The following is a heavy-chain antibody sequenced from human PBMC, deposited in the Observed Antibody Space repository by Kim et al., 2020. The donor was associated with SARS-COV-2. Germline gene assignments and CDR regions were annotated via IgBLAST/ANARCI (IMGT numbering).Heavy chain of an antibody. V-gene: IGHV3-21*01. CDR2: ISSSSSYI. J-gene: IGHJ5*02. CDR3: ARAGVDYGDYGGGFDP. D-gene: IGHD4-17*01. Sequence: GGSLRLSCAASGFTFSSYSMNWVRQAPGKGLEWVSSISSSSSYIYYADSVKGRFTISRDNAKNSLYLQMNSLRAEDTAVYYCARAGVDYGDYGGGFDPWGQGTLVTVSS. CDR1: GFTFSSYS.